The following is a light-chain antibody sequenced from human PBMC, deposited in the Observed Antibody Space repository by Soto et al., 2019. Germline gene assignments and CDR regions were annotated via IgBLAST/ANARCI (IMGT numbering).Light chain of an antibody. J-gene: IGLJ2*01. CDR3: SSYTSSSTLDV. Sequence: QSVLTQPASVCGSPGQSITISCTGTSSDVGGYNYVSWYQQHPGKAPKLMIYEVSNRPSGVSNRFSGSKSGNTASLTISGLQAEDEADYYCSSYTSSSTLDVFGGGTKLTVL. CDR2: EVS. CDR1: SSDVGGYNY. V-gene: IGLV2-14*01.